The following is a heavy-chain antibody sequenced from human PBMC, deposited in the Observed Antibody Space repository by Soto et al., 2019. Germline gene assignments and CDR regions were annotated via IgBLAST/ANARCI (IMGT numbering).Heavy chain of an antibody. CDR2: ISGSGGST. D-gene: IGHD3-3*01. J-gene: IGHJ4*02. Sequence: AGGSLRLSCAASGFTFSSYAMSWVRQAPGKGLEWVSAISGSGGSTYYADSVKGRFTISRDNSKNTLYLQMNSLRAEDTAVYYCAKARPLSYDFWSGYPYYFDYWGQGTLVTVSS. CDR1: GFTFSSYA. CDR3: AKARPLSYDFWSGYPYYFDY. V-gene: IGHV3-23*01.